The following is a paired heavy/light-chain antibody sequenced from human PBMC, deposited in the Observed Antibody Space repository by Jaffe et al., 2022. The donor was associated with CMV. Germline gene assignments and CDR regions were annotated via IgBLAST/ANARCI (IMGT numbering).Light chain of an antibody. CDR3: QQTYSVLYT. Sequence: DIQMTQSPSSLSASVGDRVTITCRASQSIRNYLNWYQQKPGKAPTLLIYAASNLESGVPSRFSGSGSGTALTLTISGLQPEDFATYYCQQTYSVLYTFGQGTKLEIK. V-gene: IGKV1-39*01. J-gene: IGKJ2*01. CDR1: QSIRNY. CDR2: AAS.
Heavy chain of an antibody. V-gene: IGHV3-48*03. J-gene: IGHJ3*02. D-gene: IGHD2-21*01. Sequence: EMQLVESGGGLVQPGGSLRLSCAASGFTFSNYDMNWVRQAPGKGLEWVSHISSSGSPTYYADSVKGRFTVSRDNAKNSLYLQMNSLRAEDTAVYYCARKKGFGDRDAFDIWGQGTKVTVSS. CDR3: ARKKGFGDRDAFDI. CDR2: ISSSGSPT. CDR1: GFTFSNYD.